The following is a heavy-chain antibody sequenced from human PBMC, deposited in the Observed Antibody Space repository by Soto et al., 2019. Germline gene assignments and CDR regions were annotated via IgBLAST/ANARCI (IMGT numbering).Heavy chain of an antibody. Sequence: SETLSLTCTVSGGSISSGGYYWSWIRQHPGKGLEWIGYIYYSGSTYYNPSLKSRVTISVDTSKNQFSLKLSSVTAADTAVYYCAAGYSSYAWSGWYYFVYWGQGTLVTVSS. CDR1: GGSISSGGYY. V-gene: IGHV4-31*03. CDR2: IYYSGST. D-gene: IGHD5-12*01. CDR3: AAGYSSYAWSGWYYFVY. J-gene: IGHJ4*02.